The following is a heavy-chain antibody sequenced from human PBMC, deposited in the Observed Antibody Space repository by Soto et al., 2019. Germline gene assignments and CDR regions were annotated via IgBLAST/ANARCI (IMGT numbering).Heavy chain of an antibody. Sequence: SETLSLTCAVYGGSFSGYYWSWIRQPPGKGLEWIGEINHSGSTNYNPSLKSRVTISVDTSKNQFSLKLSSVTAADTAVYYCARLNPIAAAFDYWGQGTLVTVSS. J-gene: IGHJ4*02. CDR3: ARLNPIAAAFDY. CDR2: INHSGST. CDR1: GGSFSGYY. D-gene: IGHD6-13*01. V-gene: IGHV4-34*01.